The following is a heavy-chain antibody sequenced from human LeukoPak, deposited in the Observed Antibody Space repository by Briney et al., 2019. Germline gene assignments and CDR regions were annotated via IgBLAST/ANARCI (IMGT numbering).Heavy chain of an antibody. CDR3: ARGFPGYCSGGSCPTKINWFDP. Sequence: GESLKISCKGSGYSFTSYWIGWVRQMPGKGLEWMGIIYPRDSDIKYSPSFQGRVTISADKSISTAYLQWSSLKASDTAMYYCARGFPGYCSGGSCPTKINWFDPWGQGTLVTVSS. D-gene: IGHD2-15*01. J-gene: IGHJ5*02. CDR1: GYSFTSYW. CDR2: IYPRDSDI. V-gene: IGHV5-51*01.